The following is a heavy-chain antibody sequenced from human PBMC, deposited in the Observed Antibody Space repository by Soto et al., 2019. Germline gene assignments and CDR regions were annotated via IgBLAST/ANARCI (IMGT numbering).Heavy chain of an antibody. CDR3: ARVGYSSGWINYSWFDP. CDR2: INTYNGNT. D-gene: IGHD6-19*01. Sequence: ASVKVSCKASGYTFTNYGISWVRQAPGQGLEWMGWINTYNGNTNHAQKLQGRVTINPDTSKNQFSLQLNSVTPEDTAVYYCARVGYSSGWINYSWFDPWGQGTLVTVSS. J-gene: IGHJ5*02. V-gene: IGHV1-18*01. CDR1: GYTFTNYG.